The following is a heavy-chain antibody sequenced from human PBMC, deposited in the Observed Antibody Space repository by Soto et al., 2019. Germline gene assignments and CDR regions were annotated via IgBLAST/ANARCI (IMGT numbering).Heavy chain of an antibody. CDR1: GFSLTTRGVG. D-gene: IGHD3-16*01. Sequence: QITLKESGPTLVKPTQTLTLTCTFSGFSLTTRGVGVGWIRQPPGKALECLALIYWDDDKRYSPSLQSRLSNTKDTSKHQVVLTPNNVDPVDTATYYCARIPNYYQYDWFDPWGQGNLGYGSS. V-gene: IGHV2-5*02. CDR2: IYWDDDK. CDR3: ARIPNYYQYDWFDP. J-gene: IGHJ5*02.